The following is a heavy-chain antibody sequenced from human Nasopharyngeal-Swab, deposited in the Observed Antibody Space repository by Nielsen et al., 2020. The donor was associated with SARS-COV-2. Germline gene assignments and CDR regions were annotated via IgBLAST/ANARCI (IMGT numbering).Heavy chain of an antibody. CDR2: ISYDGSTT. Sequence: GESLKISCAASGFTFSSYWMSWVRQAPGKGLEWVSVISYDGSTTYYADSVKGRFTISRDNSKNTLYLQMNSLRAEDTAVYYCAKETYSGSFDFDYWGQGTLVTVSS. CDR3: AKETYSGSFDFDY. D-gene: IGHD1-26*01. CDR1: GFTFSSYW. V-gene: IGHV3-30*18. J-gene: IGHJ4*02.